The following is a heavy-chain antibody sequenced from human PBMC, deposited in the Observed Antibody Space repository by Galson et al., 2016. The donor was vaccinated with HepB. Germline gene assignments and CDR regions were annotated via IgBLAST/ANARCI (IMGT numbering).Heavy chain of an antibody. J-gene: IGHJ6*02. D-gene: IGHD5-12*01. CDR2: FDPEDGET. CDR1: GYTLTELS. V-gene: IGHV1-24*01. CDR3: ATAVDMVATTRTYYYYGMDV. Sequence: SVKVSCKVSGYTLTELSMHWVRQAPGKGLEWMGGFDPEDGETIYAQKFQGRVTMTEDTSTDTAYMELSSLRSEDTAVYYCATAVDMVATTRTYYYYGMDVWGQGTTVTVSS.